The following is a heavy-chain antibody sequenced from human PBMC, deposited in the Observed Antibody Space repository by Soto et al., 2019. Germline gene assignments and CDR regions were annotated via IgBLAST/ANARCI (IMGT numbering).Heavy chain of an antibody. CDR1: GDSVSSSTVA. Sequence: SQSLSLTCAISGDSVSSSTVAWSWTRQSPSRGLELLGRTYNRSQCYTDYAVSMKGRITIIPDTSKNLFSLQLNSVTPEDTAVYFCAGASEVYIIDAFHCWGQGTLVTVSS. CDR2: TYNRSQCYT. J-gene: IGHJ4*02. D-gene: IGHD2-8*01. CDR3: AGASEVYIIDAFHC. V-gene: IGHV6-1*01.